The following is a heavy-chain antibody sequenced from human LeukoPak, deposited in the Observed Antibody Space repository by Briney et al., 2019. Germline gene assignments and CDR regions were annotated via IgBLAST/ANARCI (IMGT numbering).Heavy chain of an antibody. J-gene: IGHJ3*02. CDR2: IIPIFGTA. CDR1: GGTFSSYA. V-gene: IGHV1-69*13. D-gene: IGHD1-26*01. Sequence: GASVKVSCKASGGTFSSYAIGWVRQAPGQGLEWMGGIIPIFGTANYAQKFQGRVTITADESTSTAYMELSSLRSEDTAVYYCARSVVGATGNLYAFDIWGQGTMVTVSS. CDR3: ARSVVGATGNLYAFDI.